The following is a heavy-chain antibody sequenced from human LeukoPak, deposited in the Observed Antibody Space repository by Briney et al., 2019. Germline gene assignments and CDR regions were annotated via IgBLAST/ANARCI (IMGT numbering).Heavy chain of an antibody. Sequence: SETLSLTCTVSGYSISSASYWGWIRQPPGKGLEWIGYIYYSGSTNYNPSLKSRVTISVDTSKNQFSLKLSSVTAADTAVYYCARYSKLYFDYWGQGTLVTVSS. CDR3: ARYSKLYFDY. V-gene: IGHV4-61*01. J-gene: IGHJ4*02. CDR1: GYSISSASY. D-gene: IGHD2-21*01. CDR2: IYYSGST.